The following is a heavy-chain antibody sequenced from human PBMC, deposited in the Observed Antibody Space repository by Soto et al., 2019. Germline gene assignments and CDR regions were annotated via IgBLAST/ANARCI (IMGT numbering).Heavy chain of an antibody. CDR2: IGESGTPT. CDR1: GFTFSSYA. J-gene: IGHJ6*02. Sequence: EVQLLESGGGLVQPGGSLRLSCAASGFTFSSYAMKWVRQAPGQGLEWVSLIGESGTPTYYADSVKGRFTISRDNSGNTLFLEMYSLIAEDTAVYYCARYIPGVRYYGMDVWGQGTTVTVSS. CDR3: ARYIPGVRYYGMDV. V-gene: IGHV3-23*01. D-gene: IGHD2-2*01.